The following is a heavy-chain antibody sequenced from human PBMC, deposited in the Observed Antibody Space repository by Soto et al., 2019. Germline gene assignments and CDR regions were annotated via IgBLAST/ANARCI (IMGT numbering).Heavy chain of an antibody. Sequence: GGSLRLSCAASGFTFSSYEMNWVRQAPGKGLEWVSYISSSGSTIYYADSVKGRFTISRDNAKNSLYLQMNSLRAEDTAVYYCARETGPNWNTYYYYGMYVWGQGTTVTVSS. D-gene: IGHD1-20*01. CDR3: ARETGPNWNTYYYYGMYV. CDR2: ISSSGSTI. V-gene: IGHV3-48*03. CDR1: GFTFSSYE. J-gene: IGHJ6*02.